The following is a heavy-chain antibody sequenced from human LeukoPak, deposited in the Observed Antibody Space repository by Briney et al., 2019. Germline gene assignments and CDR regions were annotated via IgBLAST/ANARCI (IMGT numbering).Heavy chain of an antibody. Sequence: GGSLRLSCAASGFTFSSYWMSWVRQAPGKGLEWVANIKQDGSEKYYVDSVKGRFTISRDNAKNSLYLQMNSLRAEDTAVYYCARDFTIFGVVYGPSPIDYWGQGTLVTVSS. J-gene: IGHJ4*02. D-gene: IGHD3-3*01. CDR1: GFTFSSYW. CDR3: ARDFTIFGVVYGPSPIDY. CDR2: IKQDGSEK. V-gene: IGHV3-7*03.